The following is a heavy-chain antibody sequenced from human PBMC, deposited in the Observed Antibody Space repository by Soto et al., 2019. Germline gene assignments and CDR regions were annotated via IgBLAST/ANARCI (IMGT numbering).Heavy chain of an antibody. Sequence: QVQLVQSGAEVKKPESSVRVSCKASGGTFNSYAITWVRQAPGQGLEWMGGTIPMFGTTNYAEKFQGRVTITADESTNTAYMERRSLRSEDTAVYYCTRCGIRYHSIGYYLGIDGMDVWGQGTTVIVSS. D-gene: IGHD3-22*01. CDR3: TRCGIRYHSIGYYLGIDGMDV. CDR1: GGTFNSYA. CDR2: TIPMFGTT. J-gene: IGHJ6*02. V-gene: IGHV1-69*12.